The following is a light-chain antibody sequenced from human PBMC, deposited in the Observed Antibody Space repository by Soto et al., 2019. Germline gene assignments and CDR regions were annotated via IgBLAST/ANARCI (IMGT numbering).Light chain of an antibody. V-gene: IGLV2-14*01. J-gene: IGLJ1*01. Sequence: QSVLAQPASVSGSPGQSIAISCTGTSSDVVTNNYVSWYQQHPGKAPKLIIYDVSNRPSGVSDRFSGSKSGNTASLTISGLQAEDEADYYCSSYTTSSTPLYVSGTGTKVTVL. CDR2: DVS. CDR1: SSDVVTNNY. CDR3: SSYTTSSTPLYV.